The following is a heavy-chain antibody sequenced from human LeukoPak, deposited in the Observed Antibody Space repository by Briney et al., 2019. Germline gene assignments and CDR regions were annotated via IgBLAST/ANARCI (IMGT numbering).Heavy chain of an antibody. CDR2: IYTSGST. D-gene: IGHD5-12*01. CDR1: GGSISSYY. V-gene: IGHV4-4*07. Sequence: SETLSLTCTVSGGSISSYYWSWIRQPAGKGLEWIGRIYTSGSTNYNPSLKSRVTMSVDTSKNQFSLKLSSVTAADTAVYYCARDGISGYDSGPYFDYWGQGTLVTVSS. J-gene: IGHJ4*02. CDR3: ARDGISGYDSGPYFDY.